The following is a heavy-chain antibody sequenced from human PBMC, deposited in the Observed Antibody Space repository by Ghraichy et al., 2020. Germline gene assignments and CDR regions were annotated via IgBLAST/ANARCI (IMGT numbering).Heavy chain of an antibody. D-gene: IGHD1/OR15-1a*01. V-gene: IGHV4-59*01. CDR2: IYYDGST. J-gene: IGHJ6*03. CDR1: GGPISTYY. Sequence: SETLSLTCSVSGGPISTYYWSWIRQPPGKGLEFIGNIYYDGSTNYNPSLNIRVTLSVDTSKNQFSLRLTSVTAAATAVYYCARATAPRTTNYHMDVWGKGTTVTVSS. CDR3: ARATAPRTTNYHMDV.